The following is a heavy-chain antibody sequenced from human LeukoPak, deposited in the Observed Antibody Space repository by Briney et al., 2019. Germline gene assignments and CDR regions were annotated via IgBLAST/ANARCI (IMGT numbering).Heavy chain of an antibody. CDR1: GFTFSSYS. CDR2: ISSSSSTI. Sequence: GGTLRLSCAASGFTFSSYSMNWVRQAPGKGLEWVSYISSSSSTIYYADSVKGRFTISRDNAKNSLYLQMNSLRAEDTAVYYCARDTTEDVGLRYYYYYMDVWGKGTTVTVSS. D-gene: IGHD4-17*01. J-gene: IGHJ6*03. V-gene: IGHV3-48*01. CDR3: ARDTTEDVGLRYYYYYMDV.